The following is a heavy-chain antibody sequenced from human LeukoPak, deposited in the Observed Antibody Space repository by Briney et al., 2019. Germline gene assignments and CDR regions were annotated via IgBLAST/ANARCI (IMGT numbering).Heavy chain of an antibody. V-gene: IGHV3-74*01. Sequence: GGSLRLSCAASGFTFSAYWMHWVRQSPGKGLVWVSRINSNGSSTDYADSVKGRFTISRDIAKSALYLQMNGLRAEDTAVYYCARVATTSSKWSLDYWGQGTLVTVSS. CDR3: ARVATTSSKWSLDY. CDR2: INSNGSST. CDR1: GFTFSAYW. J-gene: IGHJ4*02. D-gene: IGHD2-2*01.